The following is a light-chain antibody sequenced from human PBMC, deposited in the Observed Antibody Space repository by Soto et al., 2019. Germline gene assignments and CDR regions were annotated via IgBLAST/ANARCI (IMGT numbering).Light chain of an antibody. Sequence: QSVLTQPPSASGTPGQTVTISCSGGWYNIGKNLGYWHQQLPGTAPKLLIYMTNQRPSGVPDRFSGSKSGSSASLAVSGLRSEDEAVYYCAAWDDSLSAWVFGGGTKVTVL. CDR3: AAWDDSLSAWV. CDR2: MTN. CDR1: WYNIGKNL. J-gene: IGLJ3*02. V-gene: IGLV1-47*01.